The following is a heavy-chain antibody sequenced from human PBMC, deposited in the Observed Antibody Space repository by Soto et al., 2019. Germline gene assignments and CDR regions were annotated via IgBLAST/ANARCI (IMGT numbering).Heavy chain of an antibody. Sequence: EVQLVESGGGLVQPGGSLRLSCAASGFTFSSYWMTWVRQAPGKGLEWVANIKQDGSEKYYVDSVKGRFTLSRANADNSLYLQMNSLRAEDTAVYYCARGPPGARYFDSWGQGTLVTVSS. CDR1: GFTFSSYW. J-gene: IGHJ4*02. D-gene: IGHD3-16*02. V-gene: IGHV3-7*03. CDR2: IKQDGSEK. CDR3: ARGPPGARYFDS.